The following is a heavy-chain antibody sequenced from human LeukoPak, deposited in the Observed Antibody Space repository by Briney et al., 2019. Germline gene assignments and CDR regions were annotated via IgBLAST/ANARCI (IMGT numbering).Heavy chain of an antibody. V-gene: IGHV4-34*01. Sequence: SETLSLTCAVYGGSFSGYYWSWIRQPPGKGLEWIGEINHSGSTNYNPSLKSRVTISVDTSKNQFSLKLSSVTAADTAVYYCARGSPIVLMVYAGGREFYFDYWGQGTLVTVSS. J-gene: IGHJ4*02. CDR3: ARGSPIVLMVYAGGREFYFDY. D-gene: IGHD2-8*01. CDR2: INHSGST. CDR1: GGSFSGYY.